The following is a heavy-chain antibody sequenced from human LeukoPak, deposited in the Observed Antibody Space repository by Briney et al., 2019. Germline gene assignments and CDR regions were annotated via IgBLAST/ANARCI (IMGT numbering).Heavy chain of an antibody. V-gene: IGHV3-30*02. D-gene: IGHD2-2*01. Sequence: GGSLRLSCAASGLTFSNYGMHWVRQAPGKGLEWVAFIPYEGINKYYTDSVKGRFTISRDNSKSTLYLQMNSLRAEDTAVYNCATDRIGYQLSDYWGQGTLVTVSS. CDR2: IPYEGINK. CDR3: ATDRIGYQLSDY. J-gene: IGHJ4*02. CDR1: GLTFSNYG.